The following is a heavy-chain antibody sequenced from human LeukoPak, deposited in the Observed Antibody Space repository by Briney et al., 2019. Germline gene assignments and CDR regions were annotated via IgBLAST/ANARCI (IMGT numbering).Heavy chain of an antibody. CDR3: ARVYGDWAPFDY. Sequence: ASVKVSCKASGYTFTSYDINWVRQASGQGLEWMGWMNPNSGDTGYAQKFQGRVTMTRNTSISTAYMELSSLRSEDTAVYYCARVYGDWAPFDYWGQGTLVTVSS. CDR1: GYTFTSYD. J-gene: IGHJ4*02. CDR2: MNPNSGDT. D-gene: IGHD4-17*01. V-gene: IGHV1-8*01.